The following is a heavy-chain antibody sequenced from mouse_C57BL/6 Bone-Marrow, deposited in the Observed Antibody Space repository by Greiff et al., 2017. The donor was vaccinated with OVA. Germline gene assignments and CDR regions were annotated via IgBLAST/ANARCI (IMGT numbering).Heavy chain of an antibody. J-gene: IGHJ3*01. CDR2: IDPENGDT. Sequence: VQLQQSGAELVRPGASVKLSCTASGFNIKDDYMHWVKQRPEQGLEWIGWIDPENGDTEYASKFQGKATITADTSSNTAYLQLSTLTSEDTAVYYCTTPLLTTVVARAYWGQGSLFTVSA. CDR1: GFNIKDDY. V-gene: IGHV14-4*01. CDR3: TTPLLTTVVARAY. D-gene: IGHD1-1*01.